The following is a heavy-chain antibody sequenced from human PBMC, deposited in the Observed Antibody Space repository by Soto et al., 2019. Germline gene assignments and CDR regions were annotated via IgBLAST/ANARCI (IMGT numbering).Heavy chain of an antibody. V-gene: IGHV3-30*18. CDR3: AKDYDSLYYYYGMDV. Sequence: VRQAPGKGLEWVAVISYDGSNKYYADSVKGRFTISRDNSKNTLYLQMNSLRAEDTAVYYCAKDYDSLYYYYGMDVWGQGTTVTV. J-gene: IGHJ6*02. CDR2: ISYDGSNK. D-gene: IGHD3-3*01.